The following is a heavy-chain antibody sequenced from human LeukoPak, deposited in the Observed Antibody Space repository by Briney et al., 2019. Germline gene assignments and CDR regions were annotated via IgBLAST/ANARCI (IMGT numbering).Heavy chain of an antibody. CDR1: GYTFSTYG. Sequence: ASVKVSCKASGYTFSTYGIVWVRQAPGQGLEWMGWISAYNGNTNYAQKFQGRVTMTTDTSTSTAYMELRNLRSDDTAVYYCARDGYFDYWGQGTLVTVSS. J-gene: IGHJ4*02. V-gene: IGHV1-18*01. CDR3: ARDGYFDY. CDR2: ISAYNGNT.